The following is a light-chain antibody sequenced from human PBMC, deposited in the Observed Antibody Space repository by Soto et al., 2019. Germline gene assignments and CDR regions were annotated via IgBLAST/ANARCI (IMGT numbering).Light chain of an antibody. Sequence: DIQMTQSPSSLSASVGDRVTITCRASQGISTYLVWYQQKPGTVPKLLIFAASTLHSGVPSRFSGSGSGTDFTLTISSLQPEDVATYYCHNYNGAPWTCGQGTKVEIK. J-gene: IGKJ1*01. CDR3: HNYNGAPWT. CDR1: QGISTY. CDR2: AAS. V-gene: IGKV1-27*01.